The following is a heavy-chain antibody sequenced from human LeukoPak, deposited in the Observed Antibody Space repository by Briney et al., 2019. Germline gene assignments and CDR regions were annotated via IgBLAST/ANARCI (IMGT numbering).Heavy chain of an antibody. CDR3: ARSGYYDILTGLLYFDY. J-gene: IGHJ4*02. Sequence: SQTMSLTCTVSGGSISSGSYYWSWIRQPAGKGLEWIGRIYTSGSTNYNPSLNSRVTISVDTSKNQFSLKLSSVTAAGTAVYYCARSGYYDILTGLLYFDYWGQGTLVTVSS. V-gene: IGHV4-61*02. CDR1: GGSISSGSYY. CDR2: IYTSGST. D-gene: IGHD3-9*01.